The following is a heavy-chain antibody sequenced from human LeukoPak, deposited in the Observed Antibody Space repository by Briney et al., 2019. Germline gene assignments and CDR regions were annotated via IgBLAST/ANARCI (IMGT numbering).Heavy chain of an antibody. CDR3: ARGWSGYPDIDY. CDR1: GGTFSSYA. V-gene: IGHV1-69*13. Sequence: EASVKVSCKASGGTFSSYAISCVRQAPGQGLEWMGGIIPTFGTANYAQKFQGRVTITADESTSTAYMELSSLRSEDTAVYYCARGWSGYPDIDYWGQGTLVTVSS. J-gene: IGHJ4*02. D-gene: IGHD3-3*01. CDR2: IIPTFGTA.